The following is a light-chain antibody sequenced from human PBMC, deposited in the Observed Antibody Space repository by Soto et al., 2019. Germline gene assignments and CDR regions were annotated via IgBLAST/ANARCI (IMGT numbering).Light chain of an antibody. J-gene: IGKJ5*01. CDR2: SAS. Sequence: DIQMTQSPSSLSASVGDRVTITCRASQSVGTYFSWYQQKPGKAPKLLIFSASILQSGVPSRFSGSGSGTDFTRTISSLQPEDSATYYCQQSYVTPLTFGQGTRLEIK. CDR1: QSVGTY. V-gene: IGKV1-39*01. CDR3: QQSYVTPLT.